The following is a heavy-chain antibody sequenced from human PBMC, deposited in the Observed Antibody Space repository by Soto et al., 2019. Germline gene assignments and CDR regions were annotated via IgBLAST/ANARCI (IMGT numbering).Heavy chain of an antibody. CDR1: GGSISSYY. Sequence: QVQLQESGPGLVKPSETLSLTCTVSGGSISSYYWSWIRQPPGKGLEWIGYIYNSGRTNYNPSLKSRVTISVDTSKNHFSLKLSSVTAADTAVYNCARRYGYSFDYWGQGTLVTVSS. D-gene: IGHD1-1*01. J-gene: IGHJ4*02. CDR3: ARRYGYSFDY. CDR2: IYNSGRT. V-gene: IGHV4-59*12.